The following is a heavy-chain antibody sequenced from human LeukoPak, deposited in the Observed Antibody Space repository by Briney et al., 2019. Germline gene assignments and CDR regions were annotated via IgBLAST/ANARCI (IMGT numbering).Heavy chain of an antibody. Sequence: GGSLRLSCAASGFTFSSYAMSWVRQAPGKGLEWVSAISGSGGSTYYADSVKGRFTISRDNSKNTLYLQMNSLRAEDTAVYYCARAMALRRDLVAYFDYWGQGTLVTVSS. CDR3: ARAMALRRDLVAYFDY. J-gene: IGHJ4*02. CDR2: ISGSGGST. D-gene: IGHD5-12*01. V-gene: IGHV3-23*01. CDR1: GFTFSSYA.